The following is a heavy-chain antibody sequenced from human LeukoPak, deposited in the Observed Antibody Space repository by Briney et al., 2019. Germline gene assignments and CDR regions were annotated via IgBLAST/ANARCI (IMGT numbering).Heavy chain of an antibody. Sequence: GGSLRLSCAASGFTFSDSYMTWIRHAPGKGLEWVSYISSTAYTIFYADSVKGRFTISRDNARNSLYLQMNSLRAEDTAVYYCVRGKANYGSGSDVWGKGTTVTVSS. CDR3: VRGKANYGSGSDV. V-gene: IGHV3-11*04. CDR2: ISSTAYTI. D-gene: IGHD3-10*01. J-gene: IGHJ6*04. CDR1: GFTFSDSY.